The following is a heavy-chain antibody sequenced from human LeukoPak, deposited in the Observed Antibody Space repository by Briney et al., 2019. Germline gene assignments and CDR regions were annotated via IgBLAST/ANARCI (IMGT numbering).Heavy chain of an antibody. CDR3: ARDLAPGIVGATGAFDI. CDR1: GGTFSSYA. Sequence: AASVKVSCKASGGTFSSYAISWVRQAPGQGLEWMGGIIPIFGTANYAQKFQGRVTITADESTSTAYMELSSLRSEDTAVYYCARDLAPGIVGATGAFDIWGQGTMVTVSS. J-gene: IGHJ3*02. CDR2: IIPIFGTA. V-gene: IGHV1-69*01. D-gene: IGHD1-26*01.